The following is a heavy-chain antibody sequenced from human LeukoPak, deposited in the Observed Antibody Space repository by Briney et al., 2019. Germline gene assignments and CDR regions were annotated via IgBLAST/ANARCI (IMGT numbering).Heavy chain of an antibody. CDR2: ISGSGVST. Sequence: GGSLRLSSAASGFTFSSYAMSWVRQAPGEGLEGVSAISGSGVSTYYADSVKGRLTISRDNSKNTLYLQMNSLRAEDTDVYYCAKTGTSWYYFDSWGQGTLVTVSS. CDR3: AKTGTSWYYFDS. J-gene: IGHJ4*02. CDR1: GFTFSSYA. V-gene: IGHV3-23*01. D-gene: IGHD6-13*01.